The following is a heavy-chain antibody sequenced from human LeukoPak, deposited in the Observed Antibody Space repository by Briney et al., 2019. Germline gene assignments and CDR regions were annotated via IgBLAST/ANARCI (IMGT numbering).Heavy chain of an antibody. CDR1: GYTFISYG. J-gene: IGHJ5*02. D-gene: IGHD3-3*01. CDR2: TSGDNVNT. Sequence: ASVKVSCKASGYTFISYGIGWVRQAPGQGLKWLGWTSGDNVNTYYAQKFLGRVTMTTDTSTTTAYMELRGLRSDDTAVYYCARDWEWRARRDLFDPWGQGTRVTVSS. V-gene: IGHV1-18*01. CDR3: ARDWEWRARRDLFDP.